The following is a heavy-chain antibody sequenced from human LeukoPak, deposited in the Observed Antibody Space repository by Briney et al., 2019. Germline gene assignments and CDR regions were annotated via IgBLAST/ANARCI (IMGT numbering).Heavy chain of an antibody. D-gene: IGHD6-13*01. CDR1: GFTFSSYG. J-gene: IGHJ4*02. CDR3: ARDYIAAIGFDY. V-gene: IGHV3-23*01. CDR2: ISASGDST. Sequence: GGSLRLSCAASGFTFSSYGMSWVRQAPGKGLEWVSAISASGDSTYYADSVKGRFTISRDNSKNTLYLQMNSLRAEDTAVYYCARDYIAAIGFDYWGQGTLVTVSS.